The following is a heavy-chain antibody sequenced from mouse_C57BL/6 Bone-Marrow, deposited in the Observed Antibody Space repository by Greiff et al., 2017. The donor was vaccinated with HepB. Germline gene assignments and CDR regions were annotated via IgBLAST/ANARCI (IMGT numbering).Heavy chain of an antibody. CDR2: ISSGGSYT. V-gene: IGHV5-6*01. CDR1: GFTFSSYG. Sequence: EVKLVESGGDLVKPGGSLKLSCAASGFTFSSYGMSWVRQTPDKRLEWVATISSGGSYTYYPDSVKGRFTISRDNAKNTRYLQMSSLKSEDTAMYYCARYDRTYWGQGTLVTVSA. J-gene: IGHJ3*01. D-gene: IGHD2-3*01. CDR3: ARYDRTY.